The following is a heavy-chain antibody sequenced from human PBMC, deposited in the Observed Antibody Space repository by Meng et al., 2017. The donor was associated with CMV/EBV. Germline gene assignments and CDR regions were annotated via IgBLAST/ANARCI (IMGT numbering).Heavy chain of an antibody. D-gene: IGHD3-16*01. CDR3: ARGGPLRGFDI. CDR1: GFTFSSYD. J-gene: IGHJ3*02. Sequence: GESLKISCAASGFTFSSYDMHGVRQATGKGLEWVSAIGTAGDTYYPGSVKGRFTISRENAKNSLYLQMNSLRAGDTAVYYCARGGPLRGFDIWGQGTMVTVSS. CDR2: IGTAGDT. V-gene: IGHV3-13*01.